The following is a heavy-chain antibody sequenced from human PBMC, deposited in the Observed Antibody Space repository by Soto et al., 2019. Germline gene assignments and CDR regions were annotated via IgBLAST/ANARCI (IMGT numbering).Heavy chain of an antibody. D-gene: IGHD2-2*01. CDR3: ARHVPAAGYYYGMDV. Sequence: QVQLVQSGAEVKKPGSSVKVSCKASGGTFSSYAISWVRQAPGQGLEWMGGIIPIFGTANYAQKFQGRVTITTDQSPXTAYMELSSLRSEDTAVYYCARHVPAAGYYYGMDVWGQGTTVTVSS. CDR1: GGTFSSYA. J-gene: IGHJ6*02. V-gene: IGHV1-69*05. CDR2: IIPIFGTA.